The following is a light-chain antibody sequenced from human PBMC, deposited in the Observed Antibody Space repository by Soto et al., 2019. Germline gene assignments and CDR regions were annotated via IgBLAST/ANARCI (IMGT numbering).Light chain of an antibody. CDR2: TVS. V-gene: IGLV2-14*01. CDR3: SSFTTASTYV. J-gene: IGLJ1*01. CDR1: SSDVGANIF. Sequence: QSALTQPASVSGSPGQSITISCTGTSSDVGANIFVSWYQQHPGKVPKLMIYTVSSRPSGVSQRFSGSKSGNTASLTISGLQAEDEADYYCSSFTTASTYVFGTGTKATVL.